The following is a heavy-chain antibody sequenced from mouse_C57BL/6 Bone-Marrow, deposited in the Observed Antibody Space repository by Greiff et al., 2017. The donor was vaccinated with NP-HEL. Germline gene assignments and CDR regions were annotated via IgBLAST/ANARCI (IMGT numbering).Heavy chain of an antibody. CDR3: ARQKGLQLMDY. CDR2: ISNGGGST. D-gene: IGHD4-1*02. V-gene: IGHV5-12*01. CDR1: GFTFSDYY. Sequence: EVQLVESGGGLVQPGGSLKLSCAASGFTFSDYYMYWVRQTPEKRLEWVAYISNGGGSTYYPDTVKGRFTISRDNAKNTLYLQMSRLKSEDTAMYYCARQKGLQLMDYWGQGTSVTVSS. J-gene: IGHJ4*01.